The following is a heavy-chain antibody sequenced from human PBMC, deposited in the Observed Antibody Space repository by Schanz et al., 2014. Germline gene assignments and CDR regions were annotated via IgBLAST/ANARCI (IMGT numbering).Heavy chain of an antibody. Sequence: QVQLVQSGVEVKRPGASVKVSCKASGYTFTSYYMHWVRQAPGQGLEWMGIINPSGGSTSYAQKFQGRVTMTRDTSTSTVYRELSSLRSEDTAVYFCARGRSTGAFDIWGQGTMVTVSS. CDR3: ARGRSTGAFDI. CDR2: INPSGGST. CDR1: GYTFTSYY. J-gene: IGHJ3*02. V-gene: IGHV1-46*03.